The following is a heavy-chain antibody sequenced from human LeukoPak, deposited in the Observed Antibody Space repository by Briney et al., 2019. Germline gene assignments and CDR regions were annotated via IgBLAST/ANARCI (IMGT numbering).Heavy chain of an antibody. D-gene: IGHD3-9*01. J-gene: IGHJ3*02. CDR3: ARVDILTGYYAGDAFDI. V-gene: IGHV4-4*07. Sequence: SETLSLTCTVSGDSISSYYWSWIRQPAGKGLEWIGRMYSSGTTHYSPSLKSRITMSVDTSKNQFSLRLSSVTAADTAVYYCARVDILTGYYAGDAFDIWGQGTMVTVPS. CDR1: GDSISSYY. CDR2: MYSSGTT.